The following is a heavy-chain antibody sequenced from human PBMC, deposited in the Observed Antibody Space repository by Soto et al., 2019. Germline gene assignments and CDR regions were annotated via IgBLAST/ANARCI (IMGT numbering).Heavy chain of an antibody. CDR1: GFTFSSYS. D-gene: IGHD6-13*01. V-gene: IGHV3-48*02. CDR3: AREEGWHYSSSWYADY. CDR2: ISSSSSTI. Sequence: EVQLVESGGGLVQPGGSLRLSCAASGFTFSSYSMNWVRQAPGKGLEWVSYISSSSSTIYYADSVKGRFTISRDNAKNSLYLQMNSLRDEDTAVYYRAREEGWHYSSSWYADYWGQGTLVTVSS. J-gene: IGHJ4*02.